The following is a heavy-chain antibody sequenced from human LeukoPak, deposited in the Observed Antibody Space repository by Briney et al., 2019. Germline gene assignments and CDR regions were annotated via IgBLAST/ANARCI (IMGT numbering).Heavy chain of an antibody. V-gene: IGHV1-69*04. CDR2: IIPILGIA. CDR3: ARETDIVVVPAARGFGN. CDR1: GGTFSSYA. D-gene: IGHD2-2*01. J-gene: IGHJ4*02. Sequence: GASVKVSCKASGGTFSSYAISWVRQAPGQGLEWMGRIIPILGIANYAQKFQGRVTITADKSTSTAYMELSSLRSEDTAVYYCARETDIVVVPAARGFGNWGQGTLVTVSS.